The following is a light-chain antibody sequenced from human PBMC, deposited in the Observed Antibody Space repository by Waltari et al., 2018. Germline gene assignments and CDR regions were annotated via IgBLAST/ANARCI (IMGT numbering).Light chain of an antibody. CDR3: QAWDSRV. J-gene: IGLJ3*02. CDR1: KLGDKY. V-gene: IGLV3-1*01. CDR2: QDS. Sequence: SYELTQPPSVSVSPGQTASITCSGDKLGDKYACWYQQKPGQSPVLVIYQDSKRPSGIPEGFSGSNSGNTATLTISGTQAMDEADDYCQAWDSRVFGGGTKLTVL.